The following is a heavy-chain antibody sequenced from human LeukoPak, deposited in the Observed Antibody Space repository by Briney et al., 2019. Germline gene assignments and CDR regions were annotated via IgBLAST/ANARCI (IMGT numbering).Heavy chain of an antibody. J-gene: IGHJ4*02. V-gene: IGHV3-7*01. CDR2: IKQDGSAK. CDR1: GFIFTHHG. Sequence: GGSLRLSCAASGFIFTHHGMHWVRQAPGKGLEWVANIKQDGSAKYYVDSVKGRFTISRDNAKSSLYLQMSSLRADDTGVYYCAGGSGWMTDQWGQGTLVTVSS. D-gene: IGHD6-19*01. CDR3: AGGSGWMTDQ.